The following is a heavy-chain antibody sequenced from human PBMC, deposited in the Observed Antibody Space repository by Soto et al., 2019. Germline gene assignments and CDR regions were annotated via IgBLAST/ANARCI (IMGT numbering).Heavy chain of an antibody. CDR2: IKQDGSEK. J-gene: IGHJ4*02. CDR3: VRSLWLIGSCYPDY. CDR1: GFTFSSYW. V-gene: IGHV3-7*01. Sequence: EVQLVESGGGLVQPGGSLRLSCAASGFTFSSYWMSWVRQAPGKGLEWVANIKQDGSEKSYVGSVKGRYTISRDNAKNSLYLQMNSLRAEDTAVYYCVRSLWLIGSCYPDYWGQGTLVTVSS. D-gene: IGHD2-15*01.